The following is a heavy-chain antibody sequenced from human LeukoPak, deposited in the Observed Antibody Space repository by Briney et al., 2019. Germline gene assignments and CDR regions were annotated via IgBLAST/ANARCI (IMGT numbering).Heavy chain of an antibody. D-gene: IGHD3-10*01. CDR3: ARGADGFQGPDWFDP. V-gene: IGHV1-69*04. J-gene: IGHJ5*02. Sequence: AASVKVSCKASGGTFSSYAISWVQQAPGQGLEWMGRIIPILGIANYAQKFQGRVTITADKSTSTAYMELSSLRSEDTAVYYCARGADGFQGPDWFDPWGQGTLVTVSS. CDR1: GGTFSSYA. CDR2: IIPILGIA.